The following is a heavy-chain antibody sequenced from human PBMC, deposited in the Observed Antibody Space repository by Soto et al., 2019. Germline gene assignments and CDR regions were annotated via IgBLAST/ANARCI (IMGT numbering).Heavy chain of an antibody. CDR3: ARAPLISIFFAYGMDV. J-gene: IGHJ6*02. CDR1: GVSISSGTYF. V-gene: IGHV4-31*03. Sequence: QVQLRESGPGLVKPSQTLSLTCTVSGVSISSGTYFWNWIRQHPGKGLEWMGYIYYSGKTYYNPSLKSRVTISLDTSKKQLSLKLSSVTAADTAVYYCARAPLISIFFAYGMDVWGQGTTVTVSS. CDR2: IYYSGKT. D-gene: IGHD3-3*02.